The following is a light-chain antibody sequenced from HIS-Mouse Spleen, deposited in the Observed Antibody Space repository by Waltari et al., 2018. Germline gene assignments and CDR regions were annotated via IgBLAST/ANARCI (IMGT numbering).Light chain of an antibody. Sequence: SYELTQPPSVSVSPGQTARITCSGDALPKQHAYWYHQKPGQAPVLVIYKDSERPSGIPERFSGSSSGTTVTLTISGVQAEDEADYYCQSADSSGTYWVFGGGTKLTVL. CDR2: KDS. V-gene: IGLV3-25*03. CDR3: QSADSSGTYWV. CDR1: ALPKQH. J-gene: IGLJ3*02.